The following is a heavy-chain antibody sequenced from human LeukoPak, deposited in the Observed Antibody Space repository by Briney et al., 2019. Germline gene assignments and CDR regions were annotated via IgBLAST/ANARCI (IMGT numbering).Heavy chain of an antibody. CDR3: ARPAYCGGDCPSDY. D-gene: IGHD2-21*02. J-gene: IGHJ4*02. CDR2: IGIDSGNT. Sequence: GGSLRLSCAASGFTFSDYSMNWVRQAPGKGLEWISYIGIDSGNTNYADSVKGRFTISRDNAKNSLYLQMNSLRAEDTAVYYCARPAYCGGDCPSDYWGQGTLVTVSS. CDR1: GFTFSDYS. V-gene: IGHV3-21*05.